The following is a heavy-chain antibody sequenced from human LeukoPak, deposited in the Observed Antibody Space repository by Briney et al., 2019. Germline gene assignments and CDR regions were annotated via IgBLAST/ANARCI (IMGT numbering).Heavy chain of an antibody. CDR2: IRSKANSYAT. CDR1: GFTFSGSA. J-gene: IGHJ4*02. Sequence: GGSLKLSCAASGFTFSGSAMHWVRQASGKGLEWVGRIRSKANSYATAYAASVKGRFTISRDDSKNTAYLQMNSLKTEDTAVYYCATIAAAGTYWGQGTLVTVCS. D-gene: IGHD6-13*01. CDR3: ATIAAAGTY. V-gene: IGHV3-73*01.